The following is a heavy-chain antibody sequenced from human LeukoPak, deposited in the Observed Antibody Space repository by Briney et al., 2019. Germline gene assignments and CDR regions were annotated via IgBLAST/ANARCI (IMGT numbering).Heavy chain of an antibody. Sequence: GGSLRLSRAASGFTFSSYDMHWVRQATGKGLEWVSAIGTAGDTYYPGSVKGRFTISRENAKNSLYLQMNSLRAGDTALYYCARAQTYGDYRLLLDYWGQGTLVTVSS. J-gene: IGHJ4*02. CDR2: IGTAGDT. D-gene: IGHD4-17*01. CDR3: ARAQTYGDYRLLLDY. V-gene: IGHV3-13*01. CDR1: GFTFSSYD.